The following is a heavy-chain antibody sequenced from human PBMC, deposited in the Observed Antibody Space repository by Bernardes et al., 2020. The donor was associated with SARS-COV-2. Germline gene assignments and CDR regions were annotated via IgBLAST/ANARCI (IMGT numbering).Heavy chain of an antibody. J-gene: IGHJ4*02. Sequence: GWSLRLSCAASGFTFSNYCMHWVRQVPGKGLVWVSRIKTDGSSTSYADSVKGRFTISRDNAKNTLYLQMNSLRVEDTAVYYCARVALGGTYGVGDYWGQGTLVTVSS. CDR3: ARVALGGTYGVGDY. V-gene: IGHV3-74*01. CDR2: IKTDGSST. CDR1: GFTFSNYC. D-gene: IGHD1-26*01.